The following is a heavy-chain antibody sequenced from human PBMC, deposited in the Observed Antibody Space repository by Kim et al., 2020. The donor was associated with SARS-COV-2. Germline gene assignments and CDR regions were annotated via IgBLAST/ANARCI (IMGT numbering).Heavy chain of an antibody. D-gene: IGHD6-13*01. CDR1: GYTFTSYG. CDR3: ARASGIAAAGTFSKDY. CDR2: ISAYNGNT. V-gene: IGHV1-18*04. J-gene: IGHJ4*02. Sequence: ASVKVSCKASGYTFTSYGISWVRQAPGQGLEWMGWISAYNGNTNYAQKLQGRVTMTTDTSTSTAYMELRSLRSDDTAVYYCARASGIAAAGTFSKDYWGQGPLVTVSS.